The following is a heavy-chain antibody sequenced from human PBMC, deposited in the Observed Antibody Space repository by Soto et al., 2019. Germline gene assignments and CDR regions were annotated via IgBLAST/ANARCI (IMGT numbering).Heavy chain of an antibody. V-gene: IGHV1-46*03. Sequence: QVQLVQSGAEVKKPGASVKVSCKASGYTVTRHYMHWVRQAPGQGLEWMGIIDPSGGSTPYAQKFQDRVTMTRDMSTRTVYMELSSLRSDDTAIYYCTRGSTVVTLDYFDSWGQGTLVTVSS. J-gene: IGHJ4*02. D-gene: IGHD2-21*02. CDR1: GYTVTRHY. CDR2: IDPSGGST. CDR3: TRGSTVVTLDYFDS.